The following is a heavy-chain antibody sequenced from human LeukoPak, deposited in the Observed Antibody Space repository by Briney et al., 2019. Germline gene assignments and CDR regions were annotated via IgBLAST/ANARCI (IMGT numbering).Heavy chain of an antibody. D-gene: IGHD1-26*01. CDR3: AREWESRGGDRFDP. J-gene: IGHJ5*02. Sequence: GGSLRLSCAASGFTFSGYAMNWVRQAPGKGLEWVSYISSSSSTIQYADSVKGRFTISRDNAKNSLYLQMSSLRAEDTAVYYCAREWESRGGDRFDPWGQGTLVTVSS. V-gene: IGHV3-48*04. CDR2: ISSSSSTI. CDR1: GFTFSGYA.